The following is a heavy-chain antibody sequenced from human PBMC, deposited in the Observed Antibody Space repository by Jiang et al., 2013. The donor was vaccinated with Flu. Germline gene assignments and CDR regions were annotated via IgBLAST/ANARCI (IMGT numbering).Heavy chain of an antibody. Sequence: WVRQAPGQGLEWMGWISADNGNTNYEQRLQGRVTLTTDTSTSTAYMDLRSLRSDDTAVYYCAREALGRDYGMDVWGQGTTVTVSS. CDR2: ISADNGNT. V-gene: IGHV1-18*01. J-gene: IGHJ6*02. CDR3: AREALGRDYGMDV.